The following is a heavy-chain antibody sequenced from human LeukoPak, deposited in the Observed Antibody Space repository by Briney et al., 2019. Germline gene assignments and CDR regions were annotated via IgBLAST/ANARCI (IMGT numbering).Heavy chain of an antibody. V-gene: IGHV1-69*04. J-gene: IGHJ4*02. CDR1: GGTFSSYA. D-gene: IGHD6-13*01. CDR2: IIPILGIA. CDR3: ARGVGIAAAGIFDY. Sequence: SVKVSCKASGGTFSSYAISWVRQAPGQGLEWMGRIIPILGIANYAQKFQGRVTITADKSTSTAYMELSSLRSEDTAVYYCARGVGIAAAGIFDYWGQGTPVTVSS.